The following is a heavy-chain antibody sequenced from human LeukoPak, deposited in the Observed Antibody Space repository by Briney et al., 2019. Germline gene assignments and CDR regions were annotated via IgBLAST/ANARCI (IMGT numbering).Heavy chain of an antibody. D-gene: IGHD5-12*01. CDR2: ISCRTGAT. CDR3: AKCGNSGCHLIDY. Sequence: PRGSLRLSCAASGFTFTTNAMSWVRQAPGKGLEWVSAISCRTGATYYADSEKGRFTISRDNSKSTQYLQMDSLRAEDTAVYYCAKCGNSGCHLIDYWGQGTLVSVFS. J-gene: IGHJ4*02. V-gene: IGHV3-23*01. CDR1: GFTFTTNA.